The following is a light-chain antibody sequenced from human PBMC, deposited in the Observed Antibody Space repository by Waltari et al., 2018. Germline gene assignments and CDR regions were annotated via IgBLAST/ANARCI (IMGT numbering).Light chain of an antibody. V-gene: IGKV3-15*01. Sequence: EIELTQSPATLSAPPGERVTLSCRASQGISNNLVWYQHKPGQSPRLLIYGASARATGVPERFSGSGYRTEFTLTISSLQSEDFAVYYCQHYNNRPPYSFGQGTKLDIK. CDR2: GAS. CDR1: QGISNN. CDR3: QHYNNRPPYS. J-gene: IGKJ2*03.